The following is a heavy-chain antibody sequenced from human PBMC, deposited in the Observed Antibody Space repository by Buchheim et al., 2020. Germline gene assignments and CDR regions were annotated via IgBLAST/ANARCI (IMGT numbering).Heavy chain of an antibody. CDR3: AREIAMWIQLWSFDY. D-gene: IGHD5-18*01. CDR2: IWYDGSNK. CDR1: GFTFSSYG. Sequence: QVQLVESGGGVVQPGRSLRLSCAASGFTFSSYGMHWVRQAPGKGLEWVAVIWYDGSNKYYADSVKGRFTISRDNSKNTPYLQMNSLRAEDTAVCYCAREIAMWIQLWSFDYWGQGTL. V-gene: IGHV3-33*01. J-gene: IGHJ4*02.